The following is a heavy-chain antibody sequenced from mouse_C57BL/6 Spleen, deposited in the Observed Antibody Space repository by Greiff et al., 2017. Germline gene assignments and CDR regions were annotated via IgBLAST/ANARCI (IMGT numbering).Heavy chain of an antibody. V-gene: IGHV1-50*01. Sequence: QVQLQQPGAELVKPGASVKLSCKASGYTFTSYWMQWVKQRPGQGLEWIGEIDPSDSYTNYNQKFKGKATLTVDTSSSTAYMQLSSLTSEDSAVYYCARGCSLDYWGQGTTLTVSS. CDR2: IDPSDSYT. CDR1: GYTFTSYW. J-gene: IGHJ2*01. D-gene: IGHD1-1*01. CDR3: ARGCSLDY.